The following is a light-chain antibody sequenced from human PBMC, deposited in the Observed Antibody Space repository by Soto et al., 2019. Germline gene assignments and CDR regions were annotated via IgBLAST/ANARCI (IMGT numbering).Light chain of an antibody. V-gene: IGKV1-5*03. CDR3: HQFNRFPRT. CDR2: KAS. Sequence: DIPMTQSPSTLSASVGDRVTITCRASQSIGILLAWYQQKPGKAPKFLIYKASSLQSGVPSRFSGSGSGTEFTLTITSLQPDDFATYYCHQFNRFPRTFGQGTKVEIK. CDR1: QSIGIL. J-gene: IGKJ1*01.